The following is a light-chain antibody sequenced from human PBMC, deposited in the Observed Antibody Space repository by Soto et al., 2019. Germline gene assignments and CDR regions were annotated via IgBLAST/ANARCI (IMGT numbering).Light chain of an antibody. CDR1: SSEVGGYNY. Sequence: QSALTQPRSVSGSPGQSVTISCTGTSSEVGGYNYVSWYQQHPGKAPKLMIYDVSKRPSGVPDRFSGSKSGNTASLTISGLQAEDEADYYCYSYGGSSSVVFGAGTKLTVL. CDR2: DVS. CDR3: YSYGGSSSVV. J-gene: IGLJ2*01. V-gene: IGLV2-11*01.